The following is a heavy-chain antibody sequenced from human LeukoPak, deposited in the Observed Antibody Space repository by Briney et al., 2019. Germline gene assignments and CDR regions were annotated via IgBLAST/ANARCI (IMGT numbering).Heavy chain of an antibody. V-gene: IGHV4-34*01. Sequence: PPETLSLTCDVSGGSCDDYYCSWIRQPPGKGLEWIGEIHPHGIFYYNSSLMSRVTISIDTSKSQFSLRLTSVTAADTAIYYCSRGRDRSKAGDHWGQGSLVTVSS. CDR1: GGSCDDYY. J-gene: IGHJ4*02. CDR2: IHPHGIF. CDR3: SRGRDRSKAGDH. D-gene: IGHD5-24*01.